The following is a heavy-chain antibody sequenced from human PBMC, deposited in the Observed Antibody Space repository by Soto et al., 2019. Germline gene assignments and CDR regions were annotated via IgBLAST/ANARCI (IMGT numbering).Heavy chain of an antibody. CDR2: ITPLFDTT. CDR3: ARYPNSLHNWFDP. V-gene: IGHV1-69*06. J-gene: IGHJ5*02. Sequence: QIHLVQSGAEVKKPGSSVNISCKASGGTFSNYAISWVRQAPGQGLEWMGGITPLFDTTNYAQKFQGRLTITADTSTSTAYMELSGLRYDDTAMYYCARYPNSLHNWFDPWGQGTLVTVSS. CDR1: GGTFSNYA. D-gene: IGHD3-9*01.